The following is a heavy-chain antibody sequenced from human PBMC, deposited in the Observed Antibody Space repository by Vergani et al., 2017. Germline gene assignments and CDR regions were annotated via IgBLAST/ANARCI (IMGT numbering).Heavy chain of an antibody. D-gene: IGHD3-22*01. J-gene: IGHJ4*02. CDR1: GGSISSGDYY. CDR3: AIVVPTYYYDSSGPYYFDY. CDR2: IYYSGST. V-gene: IGHV4-30-4*01. Sequence: QVQLQESGPGLVKPSQTLSLTCTVSGGSISSGDYYWSWIRQPPGKGLEWIGYIYYSGSTYYNPSLKSRVTISVDTSKNQFSLKLSSVTAADTAVYYCAIVVPTYYYDSSGPYYFDYWGQGTLVTVSS.